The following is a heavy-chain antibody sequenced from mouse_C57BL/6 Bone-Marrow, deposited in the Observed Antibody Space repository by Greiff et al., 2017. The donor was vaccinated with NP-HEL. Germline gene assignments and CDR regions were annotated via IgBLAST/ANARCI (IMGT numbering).Heavy chain of an antibody. Sequence: VQLQQPGAELVMPGASVKLSCKASGYTFTSYWMHWVKQRPGQGLEWIGEIDPSDSYTNYNQKFKGKSTLTVDKSSSTAYMQLSSLTSEDSAVYYCALYGSDDGAWFAYWGQGTRVTVSA. J-gene: IGHJ3*01. CDR3: ALYGSDDGAWFAY. V-gene: IGHV1-69*01. D-gene: IGHD2-2*01. CDR1: GYTFTSYW. CDR2: IDPSDSYT.